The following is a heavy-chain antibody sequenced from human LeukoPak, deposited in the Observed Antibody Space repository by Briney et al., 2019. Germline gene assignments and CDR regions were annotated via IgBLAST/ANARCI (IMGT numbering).Heavy chain of an antibody. J-gene: IGHJ5*02. D-gene: IGHD4-11*01. Sequence: ASVKVSCKASGYTFTGYYMHWVRQAPGQGLEWMGWIKPNSGGTNYAQKFQGRVTMTRDASISTAYMELSRLRYDDTAVYYCARGYSELGWFDPWGQGTLVTVSS. V-gene: IGHV1-2*02. CDR3: ARGYSELGWFDP. CDR1: GYTFTGYY. CDR2: IKPNSGGT.